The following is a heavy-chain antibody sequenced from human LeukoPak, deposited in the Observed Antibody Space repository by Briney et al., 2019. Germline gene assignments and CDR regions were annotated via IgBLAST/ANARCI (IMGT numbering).Heavy chain of an antibody. CDR3: ARYTVPFCGGDCYSQFLDY. J-gene: IGHJ4*02. CDR2: IKEDGSER. V-gene: IGHV3-7*01. D-gene: IGHD2-21*01. Sequence: PGGSLRLSCAASVFTFSAFWMSWVRQAPGKGLEWVGNIKEDGSERHYVDSVKGRFTISRDNAENSLYLQMSSLRVEDTAVYYCARYTVPFCGGDCYSQFLDYWGQGALVTVSP. CDR1: VFTFSAFW.